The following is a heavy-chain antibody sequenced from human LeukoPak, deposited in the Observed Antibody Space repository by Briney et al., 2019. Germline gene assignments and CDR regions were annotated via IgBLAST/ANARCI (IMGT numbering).Heavy chain of an antibody. CDR3: ARGLQNSGTSDY. J-gene: IGHJ4*02. CDR2: ISSSGRT. CDR1: GGSISGFY. D-gene: IGHD3-10*01. Sequence: SETLSLTCTVSGGSISGFYWSWIRQPAEKGLEWIGRISSSGRTNYNPPLKSRVTMSVDTSKNQFSLKLTSVTAADTAVYYCARGLQNSGTSDYWGQGTLVTVSS. V-gene: IGHV4-4*07.